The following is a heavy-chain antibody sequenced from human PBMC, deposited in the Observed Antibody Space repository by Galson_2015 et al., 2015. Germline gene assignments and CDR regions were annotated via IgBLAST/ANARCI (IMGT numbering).Heavy chain of an antibody. CDR1: GGSISSSSYY. J-gene: IGHJ3*02. V-gene: IGHV4-39*07. Sequence: ETLSLTCTVSGGSISSSSYYWGWIRQPPGKGLEWIGSIYYSGSTNYNPSLKSRITVSLDTSKNQFSLKLNSVTAADTAVYYCARLFPSGSGTYNDAFDIWGQGTRVTVSS. D-gene: IGHD3-10*01. CDR3: ARLFPSGSGTYNDAFDI. CDR2: IYYSGST.